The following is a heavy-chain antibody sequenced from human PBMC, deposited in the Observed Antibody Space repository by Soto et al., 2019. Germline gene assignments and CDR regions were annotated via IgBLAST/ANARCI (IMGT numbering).Heavy chain of an antibody. D-gene: IGHD6-13*01. Sequence: QVQLVESGGGVVQPGRSLRLSCAASGFTFSSYGMHWVRQAPGKGLEWVAVIWYDGSNKYYADSVKGRFTISRDNSKNTLYLQMNSLRAEDTAVYYCASPMTGIAGFFDYWGQGTLVTVSS. CDR2: IWYDGSNK. V-gene: IGHV3-33*01. J-gene: IGHJ4*02. CDR3: ASPMTGIAGFFDY. CDR1: GFTFSSYG.